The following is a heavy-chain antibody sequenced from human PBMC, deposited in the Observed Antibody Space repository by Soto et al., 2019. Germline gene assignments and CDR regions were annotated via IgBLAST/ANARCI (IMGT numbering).Heavy chain of an antibody. Sequence: SEPLSLTCAVSGGSIISVGYSWSWIRQPPGKGLEWIGYIYHSGSTYYNPSLKSRVTISVDRSKNQFSLKLSSVTAADTAVYYCARVPDRWGQGTQVTVSS. J-gene: IGHJ5*02. CDR1: GGSIISVGYS. V-gene: IGHV4-30-2*01. D-gene: IGHD2-2*01. CDR2: IYHSGST. CDR3: ARVPDR.